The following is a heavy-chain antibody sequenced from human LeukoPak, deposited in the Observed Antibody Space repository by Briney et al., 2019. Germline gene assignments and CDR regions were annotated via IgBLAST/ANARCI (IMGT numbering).Heavy chain of an antibody. D-gene: IGHD4-23*01. J-gene: IGHJ4*02. Sequence: GGSLRLSCAASGFTFSSYSMNWVRQAPGKGLEWVGFIRAKTYGGTTQYAASVKDRFTISRDDSKSIAYLQMNSLKTEDTAVYYCTRADYGGNAGGFWGQGTLVTVSS. CDR1: GFTFSSYS. V-gene: IGHV3-49*04. CDR2: IRAKTYGGTT. CDR3: TRADYGGNAGGF.